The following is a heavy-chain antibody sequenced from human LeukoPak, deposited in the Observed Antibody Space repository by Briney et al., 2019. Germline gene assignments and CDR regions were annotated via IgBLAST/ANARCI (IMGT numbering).Heavy chain of an antibody. V-gene: IGHV1-8*01. D-gene: IGHD2/OR15-2a*01. Sequence: GASVKVSCKASGYTFTTYDINWVRQATGQGLEWIGWMNPNSGYTGFAQKFQGRVTMTRDTSISTAYMELSSLRSEDTAVYYCARALSKSSTHYYYYMDVWGKGTTVTVSS. CDR2: MNPNSGYT. CDR1: GYTFTTYD. CDR3: ARALSKSSTHYYYYMDV. J-gene: IGHJ6*03.